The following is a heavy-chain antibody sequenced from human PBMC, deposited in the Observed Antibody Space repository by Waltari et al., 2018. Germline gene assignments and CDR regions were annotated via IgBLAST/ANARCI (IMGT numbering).Heavy chain of an antibody. Sequence: QLQLQESGPGLVKPSETLSLTCTVSGGSISSSSYYWGWIRQPPGKGLEWIGSIYYSWSTYYNPSLKSRVTISVDTSKNQFSLKLSSVTAADTAVYYCARHKAAATYYYYYYMDVWGKGTTVTVSS. V-gene: IGHV4-39*01. CDR3: ARHKAAATYYYYYYMDV. CDR1: GGSISSSSYY. J-gene: IGHJ6*03. D-gene: IGHD6-13*01. CDR2: IYYSWST.